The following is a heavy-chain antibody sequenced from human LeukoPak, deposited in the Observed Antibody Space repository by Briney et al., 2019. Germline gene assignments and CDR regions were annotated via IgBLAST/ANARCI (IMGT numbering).Heavy chain of an antibody. J-gene: IGHJ3*02. CDR1: GFTFSSYE. V-gene: IGHV3-48*03. CDR2: ISSSGSTI. D-gene: IGHD3-22*01. Sequence: GGSLRLSCAASGFTFSSYEMNWVRQAPGKGLEWVSYISSSGSTIYYADSVKGRFTISRDNAKNSLYVQMNRLRAEDTAVYYCARVPNYYDSSGYYLGDAFDIWGQGTMVTVSS. CDR3: ARVPNYYDSSGYYLGDAFDI.